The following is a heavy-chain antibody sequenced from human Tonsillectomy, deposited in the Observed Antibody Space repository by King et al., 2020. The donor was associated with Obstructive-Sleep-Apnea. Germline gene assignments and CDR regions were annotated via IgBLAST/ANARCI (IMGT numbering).Heavy chain of an antibody. Sequence: QLVQSGAEVKKPGASVKVSCKASGYTFTGYYMHWVRQAPGQGLEWMGWINPNRGGTNYAQTFQGRVTMTRDTSISTAYMELGRLRSDDTAVCYCARDLGYCSSTSCYNWFDPWGQGTLVTVSS. J-gene: IGHJ5*02. CDR3: ARDLGYCSSTSCYNWFDP. D-gene: IGHD2-2*01. CDR1: GYTFTGYY. V-gene: IGHV1-2*02. CDR2: INPNRGGT.